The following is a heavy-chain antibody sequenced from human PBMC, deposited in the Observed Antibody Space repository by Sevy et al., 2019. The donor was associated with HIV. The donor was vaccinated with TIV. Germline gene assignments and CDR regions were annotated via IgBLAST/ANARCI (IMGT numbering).Heavy chain of an antibody. Sequence: SETLSLTCTVSVGSISTYYWSWIRQPAGKGLEWIGHIYSSGSTNYNPSFKSRVTMSVDTSKNQFSLMLSSVTAADTAVYHCARAVYGSGSFNYWGQGTLVTVSS. CDR2: IYSSGST. V-gene: IGHV4-4*07. J-gene: IGHJ4*02. CDR1: VGSISTYY. D-gene: IGHD3-10*01. CDR3: ARAVYGSGSFNY.